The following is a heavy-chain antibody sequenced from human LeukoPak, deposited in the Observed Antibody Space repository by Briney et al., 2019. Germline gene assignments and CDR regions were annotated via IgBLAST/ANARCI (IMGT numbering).Heavy chain of an antibody. CDR1: GFSFSSYA. V-gene: IGHV3-23*01. CDR2: ITGGGDTT. Sequence: GGSLRLSCAASGFSFSSYAMSWVRQAPGKGLEWVSSITGGGDTTHYAASVQGRFTISRDNSKNTLYLQMNSLRAEDTGVYYCARGTLEHCSGASCYPLDSWGQGTLVTVSS. CDR3: ARGTLEHCSGASCYPLDS. D-gene: IGHD2-15*01. J-gene: IGHJ5*01.